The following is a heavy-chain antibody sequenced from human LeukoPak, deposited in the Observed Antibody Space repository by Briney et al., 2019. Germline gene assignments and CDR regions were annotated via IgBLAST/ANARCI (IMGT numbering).Heavy chain of an antibody. J-gene: IGHJ4*02. CDR1: GFTFSNYA. V-gene: IGHV3-23*01. Sequence: PGGSLRLSCAASGFTFSNYAMSWVRQAPGKGPEWVSAVSGSGDTTYYADSVQGRFTISRDSSKNTLYLQMNSLRAEDTALYYCAKGRYASSGMFDYWGQGTLVTVSS. CDR3: AKGRYASSGMFDY. CDR2: VSGSGDTT. D-gene: IGHD2-2*01.